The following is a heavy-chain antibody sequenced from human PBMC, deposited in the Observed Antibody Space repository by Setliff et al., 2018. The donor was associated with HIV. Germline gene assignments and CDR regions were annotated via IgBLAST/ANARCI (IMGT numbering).Heavy chain of an antibody. V-gene: IGHV4-39*01. CDR2: IYYSGST. CDR3: ARHRGSSSTSLYNWFDP. Sequence: SETLSLTCTVSGGSISSSSYYWGWIRQPPGKGLEWIGSIYYSGSTYYNPSLKSRVTISVDTSKNQFSLKLSSVTAADTAVYYCARHRGSSSTSLYNWFDPWGQGTLVTVSS. CDR1: GGSISSSSYY. J-gene: IGHJ5*02. D-gene: IGHD2-2*01.